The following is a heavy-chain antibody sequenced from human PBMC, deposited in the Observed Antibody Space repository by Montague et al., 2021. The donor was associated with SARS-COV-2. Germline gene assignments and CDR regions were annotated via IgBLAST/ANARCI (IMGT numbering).Heavy chain of an antibody. D-gene: IGHD6-19*01. CDR1: GYTFTSYG. V-gene: IGHV1-18*01. J-gene: IGHJ5*02. Sequence: SVKVSCKASGYTFTSYGISWVRQVPGQGLEWMGWISAYNGNTNYAQKLQGRVTMTTDTSTSTAYMELRSLRSDDTAVYYCATAVAGFSWFDPWGQGTLVTVSS. CDR3: ATAVAGFSWFDP. CDR2: ISAYNGNT.